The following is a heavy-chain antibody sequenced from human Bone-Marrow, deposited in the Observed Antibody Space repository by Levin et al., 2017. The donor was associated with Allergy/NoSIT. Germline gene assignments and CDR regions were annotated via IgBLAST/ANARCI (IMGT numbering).Heavy chain of an antibody. CDR2: IRSKSYGGTT. J-gene: IGHJ4*02. Sequence: GESLKISCSGSGFTFGDHGMSWFRQAPGKGLEWVGFIRSKSYGGTTYFAASVKGRFSISRDDSKSIAYLQMNSLKTEDTGVYFCTTTPMGMGYGPFDYWGQGTLVTVSS. V-gene: IGHV3-49*03. CDR1: GFTFGDHG. CDR3: TTTPMGMGYGPFDY. D-gene: IGHD5-18*01.